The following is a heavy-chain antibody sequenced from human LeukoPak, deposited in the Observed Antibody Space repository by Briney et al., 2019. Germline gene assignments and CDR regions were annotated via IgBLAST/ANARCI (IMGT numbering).Heavy chain of an antibody. D-gene: IGHD3-9*01. Sequence: ASVKVSCKASGGTFSSYAISWVRQAPGQGLEWMGGIIPIFGTANYAQKFQGRITITADESTSTAYMELSRLRSDDTAVYYCARGGGIGYLDWLSPLDYWGQGTLVTVSS. V-gene: IGHV1-69*13. CDR3: ARGGGIGYLDWLSPLDY. CDR2: IIPIFGTA. CDR1: GGTFSSYA. J-gene: IGHJ4*02.